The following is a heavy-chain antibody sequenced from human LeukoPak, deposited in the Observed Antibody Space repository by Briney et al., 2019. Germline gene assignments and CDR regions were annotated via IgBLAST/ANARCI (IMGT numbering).Heavy chain of an antibody. D-gene: IGHD2-2*02. CDR2: IDPGDSDA. CDR1: GCRFTSYG. CDR3: AMESGAPAAIPAFHPASNDAFDI. V-gene: IGHV5-51*01. J-gene: IGHJ3*02. Sequence: GAALQISCNSSGCRFTSYGVDWGRQMRGQGLEGMGRIDPGDSDARYSPSFQGQVTISADKSISTAYLQWSSLKASDTAMYYCAMESGAPAAIPAFHPASNDAFDIWGQGTMVTVAS.